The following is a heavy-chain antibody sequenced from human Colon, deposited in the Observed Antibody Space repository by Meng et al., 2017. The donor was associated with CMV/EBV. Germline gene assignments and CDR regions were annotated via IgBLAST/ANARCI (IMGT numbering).Heavy chain of an antibody. CDR2: IRSKAYGGTT. Sequence: GESLKISCTASGFIFGDYAMSWVRQAPGKGLEWVGFIRSKAYGGTTEYAASVIGRFTISRDDSKGIAYLQMNSLKVEDTAVYYCTRVVYYDSSGHYYSPDYWGQGTLVTVSS. V-gene: IGHV3-49*04. D-gene: IGHD3-22*01. CDR3: TRVVYYDSSGHYYSPDY. J-gene: IGHJ4*02. CDR1: GFIFGDYA.